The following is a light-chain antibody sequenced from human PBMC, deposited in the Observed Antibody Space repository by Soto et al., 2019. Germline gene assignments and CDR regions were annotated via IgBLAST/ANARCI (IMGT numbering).Light chain of an antibody. CDR1: QSVSNNY. Sequence: EIGLTQYPGTLSLSPGERATLSCRASQSVSNNYLAWYHQKPGRAPRLVISGASSRATGIPDRFSGSVSGTDFTLTISRREPEDFAVYEWQLYGTTPWTVGQGTTVEFK. CDR3: QLYGTTPWT. J-gene: IGKJ1*01. V-gene: IGKV3-20*01. CDR2: GAS.